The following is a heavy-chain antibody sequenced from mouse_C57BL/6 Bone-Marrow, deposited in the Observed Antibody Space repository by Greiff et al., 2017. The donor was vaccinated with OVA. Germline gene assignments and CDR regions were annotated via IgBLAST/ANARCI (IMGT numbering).Heavy chain of an antibody. CDR1: GFTFSSYA. J-gene: IGHJ4*01. D-gene: IGHD1-1*01. Sequence: EVQRVESGGGLVKPGGSLKLSCAASGFTFSSYAMSWVRQTPEKRLEWVATISDGGSYTYYPDNVKGRFTISRDNAKNNLYLQMSHLKSEDTAMYYCARDRGVVATRYAMDYWGQGTSVTVSS. CDR3: ARDRGVVATRYAMDY. V-gene: IGHV5-4*01. CDR2: ISDGGSYT.